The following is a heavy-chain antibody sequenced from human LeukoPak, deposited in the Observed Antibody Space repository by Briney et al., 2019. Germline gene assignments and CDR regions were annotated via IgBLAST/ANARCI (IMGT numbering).Heavy chain of an antibody. V-gene: IGHV3-33*01. CDR3: ARDSAGEYSSSWYGIRYYYGMDV. D-gene: IGHD6-13*01. CDR2: IWYDGSNK. CDR1: GFTFSSYG. J-gene: IGHJ6*02. Sequence: GGSLRLSCAASGFTFSSYGMHWVRQAPGKGLEWVAVIWYDGSNKYYADSVKGRFTISRDNSKNTLYLQMNSLRAEDTAVYYCARDSAGEYSSSWYGIRYYYGMDVWGQGTTVTVSS.